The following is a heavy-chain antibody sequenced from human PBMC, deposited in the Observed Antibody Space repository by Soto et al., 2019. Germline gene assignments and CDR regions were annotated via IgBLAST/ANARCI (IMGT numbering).Heavy chain of an antibody. J-gene: IGHJ4*02. D-gene: IGHD3-10*02. CDR3: ARDVMLMGRYFDY. Sequence: PSETLSLTCTVSGGSVSSGSYYWSWIRQSPGKGLEWIGYIYYSGSTNYNPSLKSRVTISVDTSKNQFSLKLTSVTAADTAVYYCARDVMLMGRYFDYWGQGTLVTVS. V-gene: IGHV4-61*01. CDR1: GGSVSSGSYY. CDR2: IYYSGST.